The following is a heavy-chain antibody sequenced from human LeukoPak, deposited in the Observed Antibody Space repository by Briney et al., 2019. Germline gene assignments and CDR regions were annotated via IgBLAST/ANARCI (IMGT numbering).Heavy chain of an antibody. D-gene: IGHD2-21*01. V-gene: IGHV3-48*03. Sequence: GGSLRLSCAASGFTFSSYEMNWVRQAPGKGLEWVSYISSSGSTIYYADSVKGRFTISRDNAKNSLYLQMNSLRAEDTAVYFCAKAPVTSCRGAYCYPFDSWGQGTLVTVSS. CDR1: GFTFSSYE. J-gene: IGHJ4*02. CDR2: ISSSGSTI. CDR3: AKAPVTSCRGAYCYPFDS.